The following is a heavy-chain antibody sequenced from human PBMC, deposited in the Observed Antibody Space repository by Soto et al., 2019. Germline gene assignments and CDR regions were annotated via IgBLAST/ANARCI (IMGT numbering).Heavy chain of an antibody. CDR1: GYTFTSYY. CDR2: INPSGGST. Sequence: GASVKVSCKASGYTFTSYYMHWVRQAPGQGLEWMGIINPSGGSTSYAQKFQGRVTMTRDTSTSTVYMGLSSLRSEDTAVYYCARDQGYCSSTSCSFDYWGQGTLVTVSS. J-gene: IGHJ4*02. CDR3: ARDQGYCSSTSCSFDY. D-gene: IGHD2-2*01. V-gene: IGHV1-46*01.